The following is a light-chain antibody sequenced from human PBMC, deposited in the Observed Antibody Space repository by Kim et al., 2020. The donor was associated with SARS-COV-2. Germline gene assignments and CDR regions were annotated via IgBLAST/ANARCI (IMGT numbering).Light chain of an antibody. J-gene: IGKJ4*01. CDR2: GAS. Sequence: VSPGETATLSCRASQSVSSNLAWYQQKPGQAPRLLIYGASTRATGIPARFSGSGSGTEFTLTISSLQSEDFAVYYCQQYNNWHPLTFGGGTKLEI. CDR1: QSVSSN. V-gene: IGKV3-15*01. CDR3: QQYNNWHPLT.